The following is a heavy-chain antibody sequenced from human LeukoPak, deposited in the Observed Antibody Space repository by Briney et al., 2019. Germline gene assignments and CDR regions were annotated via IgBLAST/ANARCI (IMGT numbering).Heavy chain of an antibody. Sequence: PGRSLRLSCAASGFTFSSYAMHWVRQAPGKGLEWVAVISYDGSNKYYADSVKGRFTISRDNSKNTLYLQMNSLRAEDTAVYYCARDSGSGWYYRGTDYWGQGTLVTVSS. CDR2: ISYDGSNK. D-gene: IGHD6-19*01. CDR1: GFTFSSYA. J-gene: IGHJ4*02. CDR3: ARDSGSGWYYRGTDY. V-gene: IGHV3-30-3*01.